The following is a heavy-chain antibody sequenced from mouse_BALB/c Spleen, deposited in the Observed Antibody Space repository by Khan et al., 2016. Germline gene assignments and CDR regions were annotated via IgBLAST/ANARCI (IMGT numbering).Heavy chain of an antibody. D-gene: IGHD4-1*01. V-gene: IGHV3-2*02. J-gene: IGHJ1*01. Sequence: VQLKESGPGLVKPSQSLSLTCTVTGYSITSDYAWNWIRQFPGNKLEWMGYISYSGSTSYNPSLKSRISITRDTSKNQFFLQLNSVTTEDTATYYCARNWDGWYFDVWGAGTTVTVSS. CDR3: ARNWDGWYFDV. CDR2: ISYSGST. CDR1: GYSITSDYA.